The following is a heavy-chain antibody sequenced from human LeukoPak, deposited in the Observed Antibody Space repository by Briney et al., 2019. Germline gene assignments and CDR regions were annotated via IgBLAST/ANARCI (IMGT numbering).Heavy chain of an antibody. Sequence: GGSLRLSCAASGFTFSSYAMHWVRQAPGKGLEWVAVISYDGNNDYHADSVKGRFSISRDNSKNTLYLQMNSLRAEDTAVYYCAKDLGRVTMVRGVINWFDPWGQGTLVTVSS. CDR1: GFTFSSYA. D-gene: IGHD3-10*01. CDR3: AKDLGRVTMVRGVINWFDP. J-gene: IGHJ5*02. V-gene: IGHV3-30-3*01. CDR2: ISYDGNND.